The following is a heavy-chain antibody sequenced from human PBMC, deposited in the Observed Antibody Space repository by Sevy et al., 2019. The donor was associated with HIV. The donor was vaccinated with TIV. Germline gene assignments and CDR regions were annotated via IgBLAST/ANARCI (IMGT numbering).Heavy chain of an antibody. CDR3: ARDAGYCSSTSCYRGDYFDY. V-gene: IGHV3-7*01. CDR2: IKEDGSEK. J-gene: IGHJ4*02. Sequence: GGSLRLSCAASGFTFSGNWMSWVRQAPGKGLEWVADIKEDGSEKYYVDSVKGRVTISRDNAKKSLYLQMNNLRAEDTVVYYCARDAGYCSSTSCYRGDYFDYWGQGTLVTVSS. D-gene: IGHD2-2*02. CDR1: GFTFSGNW.